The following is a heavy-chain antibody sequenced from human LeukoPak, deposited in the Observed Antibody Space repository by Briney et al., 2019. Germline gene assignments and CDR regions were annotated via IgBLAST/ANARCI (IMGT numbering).Heavy chain of an antibody. CDR3: ARAGVGVSALDY. CDR2: IYYSGST. J-gene: IGHJ4*02. Sequence: PSETLSLTCTVSGGSISSYYWSWIRQPPGRGLEWIGYIYYSGSTNYNPSLKSRVTMSVDTSKNQFSLKVSSVTAADTAVYYCARAGVGVSALDYWGQGTLVTVSS. V-gene: IGHV4-59*01. CDR1: GGSISSYY. D-gene: IGHD2-8*01.